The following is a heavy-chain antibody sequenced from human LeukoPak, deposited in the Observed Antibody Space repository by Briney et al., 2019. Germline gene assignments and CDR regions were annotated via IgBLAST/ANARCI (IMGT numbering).Heavy chain of an antibody. CDR3: ARDDMLGRPSFDI. J-gene: IGHJ3*02. Sequence: PGGSLRLSCAASGFPFSDYHMSWIRQAPGKGLEWVSYIYFTGDVIYYADSVKGRFTISRDNAKNSLYLQMNSLKAEDTAVYYCARDDMLGRPSFDIWGQGTVVTVSS. D-gene: IGHD1-1*01. CDR1: GFPFSDYH. CDR2: IYFTGDVI. V-gene: IGHV3-11*01.